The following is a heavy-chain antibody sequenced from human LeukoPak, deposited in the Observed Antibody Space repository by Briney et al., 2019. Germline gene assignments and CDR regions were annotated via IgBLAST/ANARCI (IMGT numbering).Heavy chain of an antibody. J-gene: IGHJ4*02. CDR1: GGSFSGYY. CDR2: INHSGST. Sequence: SETLSLTCAVYGGSFSGYYWSWIRQPPGKGLEWIGEINHSGSTNYNPSLKSRVTISVDTSKNQFSLKLSSVTAADTAVYYCARDIGLLGLPYYFDYWGQGTLVTVSS. D-gene: IGHD3/OR15-3a*01. CDR3: ARDIGLLGLPYYFDY. V-gene: IGHV4-34*01.